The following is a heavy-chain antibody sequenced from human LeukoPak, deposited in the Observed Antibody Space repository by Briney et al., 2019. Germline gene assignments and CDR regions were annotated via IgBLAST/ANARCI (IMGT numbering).Heavy chain of an antibody. Sequence: GGSLRLSCAASGFSFSDSWMSWVRQAPGKGPEWVANINEHGSEENYVDSVKGRFTVSRDDARNSLFLQMNSLRVEDTAVYHCATYKNWVAGDVWGQGTTVSVSS. V-gene: IGHV3-7*01. CDR3: ATYKNWVAGDV. CDR1: GFSFSDSW. D-gene: IGHD1-14*01. CDR2: INEHGSEE. J-gene: IGHJ6*02.